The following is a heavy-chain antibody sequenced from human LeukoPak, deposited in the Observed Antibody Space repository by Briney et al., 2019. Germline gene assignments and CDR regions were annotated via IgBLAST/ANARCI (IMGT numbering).Heavy chain of an antibody. J-gene: IGHJ4*02. CDR1: GFTFSSYA. CDR2: ISGSGDRT. V-gene: IGHV3-23*01. Sequence: PGRSLRLSCAASGFTFSSYAMRWIRQVPGKGLEWVSAISGSGDRTYYADSVKGRFTISRDNTKNTLYLQVNSLIAEDTAVYYCVKDIVYWGRGTLVTVSS. CDR3: VKDIVY.